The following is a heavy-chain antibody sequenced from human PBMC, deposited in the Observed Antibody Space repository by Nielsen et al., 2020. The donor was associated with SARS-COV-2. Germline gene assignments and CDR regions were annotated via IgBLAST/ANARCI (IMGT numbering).Heavy chain of an antibody. CDR3: ARDGVVGGAAAGTGYYYGMDV. V-gene: IGHV4-59*01. Sequence: GSLRLSCTVSGGSISSYYWSWIRQPPGKGLEWIGYIYYSGSTNYNPSLKSRVTISVDTSKNQFSLKLSSVTAADTAVYYCARDGVVGGAAAGTGYYYGMDVWGQGTTVTVSS. CDR1: GGSISSYY. J-gene: IGHJ6*02. D-gene: IGHD6-13*01. CDR2: IYYSGST.